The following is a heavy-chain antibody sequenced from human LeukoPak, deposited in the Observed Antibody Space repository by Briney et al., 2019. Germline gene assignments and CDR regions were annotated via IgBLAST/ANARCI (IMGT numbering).Heavy chain of an antibody. Sequence: GGSLRLACAASGFTFSSYAMNWVRQAPGEGLEWVAGISSGDRTFHAESVKGRFTISRDKSKDTLYLQMNSLRAEDTAVYYCAKDATASPYFHWFDNWGQGTQVIVSS. CDR2: ISSGDRT. CDR3: AKDATASPYFHWFDN. CDR1: GFTFSSYA. D-gene: IGHD3-9*01. V-gene: IGHV3-23*01. J-gene: IGHJ4*02.